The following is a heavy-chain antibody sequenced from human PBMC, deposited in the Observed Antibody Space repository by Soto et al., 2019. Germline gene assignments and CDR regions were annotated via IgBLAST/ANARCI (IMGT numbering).Heavy chain of an antibody. CDR1: GFSLSTSGVG. V-gene: IGHV2-5*02. D-gene: IGHD2-2*01. J-gene: IGHJ4*02. CDR2: IYWDDDK. CDR3: AHRLVAAALFDY. Sequence: QITLKESGPTLVKPTQTLTLTCTFSGFSLSTSGVGVGWIRQPPGKALEWLALIYWDDDKRYSPSLKNRLTITKDTSKNQVVLTMTNMDPVDTATYYCAHRLVAAALFDYWGQGTLVTVSS.